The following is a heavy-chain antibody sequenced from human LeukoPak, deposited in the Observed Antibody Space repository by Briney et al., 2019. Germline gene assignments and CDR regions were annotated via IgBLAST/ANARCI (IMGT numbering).Heavy chain of an antibody. V-gene: IGHV3-48*04. J-gene: IGHJ3*02. CDR2: ISRSGSTI. D-gene: IGHD4-17*01. CDR3: ARGTVTVLDAFDI. Sequence: GGSLRLSCAASGFTFTSYSMNWVRQAPGKGLEWVSYISRSGSTIYYADSVKGRFTISRDNAKNSLYPQMNSLRAEDTAVYYCARGTVTVLDAFDIWGQGTMVTVS. CDR1: GFTFTSYS.